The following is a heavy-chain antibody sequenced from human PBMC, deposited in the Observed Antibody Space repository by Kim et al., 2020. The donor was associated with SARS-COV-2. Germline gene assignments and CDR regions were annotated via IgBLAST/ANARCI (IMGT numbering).Heavy chain of an antibody. CDR1: GFTFSSYA. D-gene: IGHD2-2*03. Sequence: GGSLRLSCAASGFTFSSYAMSWVRQAPGKGLEWVSAISGSGGSTYYADSVKGRFTISRDNSKNTLYLQMNSLRAEDTAVYYCAKDMELDIVVVPAVASFDYWGQGTLVTVSS. CDR3: AKDMELDIVVVPAVASFDY. V-gene: IGHV3-23*01. J-gene: IGHJ4*02. CDR2: ISGSGGST.